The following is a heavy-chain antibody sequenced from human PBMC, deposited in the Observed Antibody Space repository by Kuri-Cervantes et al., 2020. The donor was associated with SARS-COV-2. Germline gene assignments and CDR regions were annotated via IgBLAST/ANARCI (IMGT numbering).Heavy chain of an antibody. CDR1: GFSFSSYW. CDR3: ARDYPLRWPFWNYYYYMDV. D-gene: IGHD4-23*01. V-gene: IGHV3-7*01. J-gene: IGHJ6*03. CDR2: IKQDGSEK. Sequence: GESLKISCAASGFSFSSYWMSWVRHAPGKGLEWVANIKQDGSEKYYVESVKGRFTISSDNAKNSLYLQMNSLRAEDTAVYYCARDYPLRWPFWNYYYYMDVWGKGTTVTVSS.